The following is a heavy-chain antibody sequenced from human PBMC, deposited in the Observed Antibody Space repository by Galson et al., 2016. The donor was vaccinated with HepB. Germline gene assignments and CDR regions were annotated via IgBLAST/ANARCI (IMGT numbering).Heavy chain of an antibody. D-gene: IGHD3-10*01. CDR2: INSDGSST. Sequence: SLRLSCAASGFTFSSYWMHWVRQAPGKGLVWVSRINSDGSSTTYAGSVKGRFTISRDNAKNTLYLQMNGLKAEDTAVYYCARGPLYGEFDYWGQGTLVTVSS. CDR3: ARGPLYGEFDY. CDR1: GFTFSSYW. V-gene: IGHV3-74*01. J-gene: IGHJ4*02.